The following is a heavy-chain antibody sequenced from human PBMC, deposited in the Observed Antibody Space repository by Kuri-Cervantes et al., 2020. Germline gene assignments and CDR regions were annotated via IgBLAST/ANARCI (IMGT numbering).Heavy chain of an antibody. D-gene: IGHD2-2*01. Sequence: SETLSLTCTVSGGSISSSSYYWGWIRQPPGKGLEWIGSIYYSGSTYYNPSLKSRVTISVDTSKNQFSLKLNSVTAADTAVYYCARGRRGPGDYSSPLYRNSKSSYYMDVWGKGTTVTVSS. J-gene: IGHJ6*03. CDR1: GGSISSSSYY. CDR3: ARGRRGPGDYSSPLYRNSKSSYYMDV. V-gene: IGHV4-39*01. CDR2: IYYSGST.